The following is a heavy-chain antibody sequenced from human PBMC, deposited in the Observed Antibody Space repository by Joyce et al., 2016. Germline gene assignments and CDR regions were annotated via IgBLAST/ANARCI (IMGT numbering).Heavy chain of an antibody. CDR3: ARGTDYVWVSP. CDR1: GASFTLYPYW. D-gene: IGHD3-16*01. V-gene: IGHV4-34*02. J-gene: IGHJ4*02. CDR2: IHYTRAT. Sequence: QVQLQQWGAGLLKPSETLSLTCAVYGASFTLYPYWFSWIRQSPEKGPESIGEIHYTRATNYNPFFKGRVTMSVDTVKIQFFLKLPSMTAADTAVYYCARGTDYVWVSPWGQGTLVTVSS.